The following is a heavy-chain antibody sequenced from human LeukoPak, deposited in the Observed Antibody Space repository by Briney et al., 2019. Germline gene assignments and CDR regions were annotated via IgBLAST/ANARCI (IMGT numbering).Heavy chain of an antibody. J-gene: IGHJ6*02. CDR2: IKQDGSEK. Sequence: PGGPLRLSCAASGFTFSSYWMSWVRQAPGKGLEWVANIKQDGSEKYYVDSVKGRFTISRDNAKNSLYLQMNSLRAEDTAVYYCARVTAPAYYYYYGMDVWGQGTTVTVSS. CDR1: GFTFSSYW. CDR3: ARVTAPAYYYYYGMDV. V-gene: IGHV3-7*03. D-gene: IGHD4-23*01.